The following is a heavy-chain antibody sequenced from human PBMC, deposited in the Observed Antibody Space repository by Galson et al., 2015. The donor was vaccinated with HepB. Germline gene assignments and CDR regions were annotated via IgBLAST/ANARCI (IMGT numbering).Heavy chain of an antibody. CDR3: ARVSFVRSAYWYFDL. J-gene: IGHJ2*01. D-gene: IGHD3-16*02. V-gene: IGHV3-48*01. CDR1: GFTFSTYT. Sequence: SLRLSCAASGFTFSTYTMTWVRQAPGKGLEWISYISTTSTNIFYADSVKGRFTISRDNANNSLYLQMNSLRAEDTALYYCARVSFVRSAYWYFDLWGRGTPVTVSS. CDR2: ISTTSTNI.